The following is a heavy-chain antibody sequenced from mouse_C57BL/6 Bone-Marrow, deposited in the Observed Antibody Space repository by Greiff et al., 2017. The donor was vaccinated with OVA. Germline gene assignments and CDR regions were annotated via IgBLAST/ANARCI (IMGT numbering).Heavy chain of an antibody. J-gene: IGHJ1*03. V-gene: IGHV1-15*01. Sequence: QVQLQQSGAELVRPGASVTLSCKASGYTFTDYEMHWVKQTPVHGLEWIGAIDPETGGTAYNQKFKGKAILTADKSSSTAYMELRSLTSEDSAVYYCTVCSFYYGSSYWYFDVWGTGTTVTVSS. CDR2: IDPETGGT. CDR3: TVCSFYYGSSYWYFDV. CDR1: GYTFTDYE. D-gene: IGHD1-1*01.